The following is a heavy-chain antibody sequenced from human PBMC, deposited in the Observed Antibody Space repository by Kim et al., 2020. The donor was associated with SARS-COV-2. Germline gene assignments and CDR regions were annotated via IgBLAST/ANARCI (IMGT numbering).Heavy chain of an antibody. V-gene: IGHV3-20*01. J-gene: IGHJ3*02. CDR3: ARDSASGTEGAFDI. D-gene: IGHD3-10*01. Sequence: GGSLRLSCAASGFTFDDYGMSWVCQAPGKWLEWVSGINWNGGSTGYADSVKGRFTISRDNAKYSRYMQMNSLRAEDTALYRCARDSASGTEGAFDIWGQGNMVTVSS. CDR2: INWNGGST. CDR1: GFTFDDYG.